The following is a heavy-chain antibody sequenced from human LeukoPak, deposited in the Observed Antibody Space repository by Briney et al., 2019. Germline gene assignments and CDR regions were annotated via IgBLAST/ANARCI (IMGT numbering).Heavy chain of an antibody. D-gene: IGHD3-9*01. Sequence: GESLKISCKGSGYSFTNYWIGWVRQMPGKGLEWMGNIYPGDSDTRYSPSFQGQVTISADKSISSAYLQWSSLKASDTAMYYCARLDTAGSPYYFDYWGQGTLVTVSS. CDR3: ARLDTAGSPYYFDY. V-gene: IGHV5-51*01. J-gene: IGHJ4*02. CDR2: IYPGDSDT. CDR1: GYSFTNYW.